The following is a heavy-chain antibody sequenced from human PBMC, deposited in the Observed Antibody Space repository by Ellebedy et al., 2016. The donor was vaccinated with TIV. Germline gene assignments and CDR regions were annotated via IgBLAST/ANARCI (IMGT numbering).Heavy chain of an antibody. D-gene: IGHD4-17*01. J-gene: IGHJ4*02. V-gene: IGHV3-21*01. Sequence: GGSLRLXXAASGFTFSSYSMNWVRQAPGKGLEWVSSISSSSSYIYYADSVKGRFTISRDNAKNSLYLQMNSLRAEDTAVYYCARGDYDLIYYFDYWGQGTLVTVSS. CDR3: ARGDYDLIYYFDY. CDR2: ISSSSSYI. CDR1: GFTFSSYS.